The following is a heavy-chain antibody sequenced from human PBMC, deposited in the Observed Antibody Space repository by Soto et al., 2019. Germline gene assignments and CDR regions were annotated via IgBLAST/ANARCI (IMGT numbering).Heavy chain of an antibody. Sequence: SETLSLACTVSGGSVSSGSYYWSWIRQPPGKGLEWIGYIYYSGSTNYNPSLKSRVTISVDTSKNQFSLKLSSVTAADTAVYYGARGGLRYPSTIDYWGQGTLDTLSS. V-gene: IGHV4-61*01. CDR1: GGSVSSGSYY. J-gene: IGHJ4*02. D-gene: IGHD5-12*01. CDR3: ARGGLRYPSTIDY. CDR2: IYYSGST.